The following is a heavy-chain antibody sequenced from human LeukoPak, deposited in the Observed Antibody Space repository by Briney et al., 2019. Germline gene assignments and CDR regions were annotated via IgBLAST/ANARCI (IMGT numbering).Heavy chain of an antibody. J-gene: IGHJ3*01. D-gene: IGHD3-16*01. V-gene: IGHV3-23*01. CDR1: GFAFGSEA. Sequence: GGSLRLSCAVSGFAFGSEAMSWIRQAPGKGLEWVSGTSGSGGSEYYADSVRGRFTISRDTSKNVLFLQMNSLRVEDTALYYCAKALTDHQDLDAFDFWGQGTVVTVSP. CDR3: AKALTDHQDLDAFDF. CDR2: TSGSGGSE.